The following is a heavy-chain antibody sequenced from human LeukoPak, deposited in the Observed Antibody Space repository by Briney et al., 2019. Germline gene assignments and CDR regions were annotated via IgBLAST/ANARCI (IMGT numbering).Heavy chain of an antibody. Sequence: PGGSLRLSCAASGFTFSSYAMHWVRQAPGKGLEWVAVISYDGSNKYYADSVKGRFTISRDNSKNTLYLQMNSLRAEDTAVYYCARDWKDCSSTSCYTTIDYWGQGTLVTVSS. CDR2: ISYDGSNK. CDR1: GFTFSSYA. J-gene: IGHJ4*02. D-gene: IGHD2-2*02. CDR3: ARDWKDCSSTSCYTTIDY. V-gene: IGHV3-30-3*01.